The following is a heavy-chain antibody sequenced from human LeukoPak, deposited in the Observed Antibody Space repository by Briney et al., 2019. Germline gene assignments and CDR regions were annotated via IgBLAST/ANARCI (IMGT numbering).Heavy chain of an antibody. CDR2: ISVYNGNT. D-gene: IGHD3-9*01. CDR3: ARVITRYFDWHYYYMDV. CDR1: GYTFTSYG. Sequence: GASVTVSCKASGYTFTSYGISWVRQAPGQGLEWMGWISVYNGNTKYVQKFQGRVTMTTDTSTRTAYMELRSLRSEDTAVYYCARVITRYFDWHYYYMDVWGKGTTVTVSS. J-gene: IGHJ6*03. V-gene: IGHV1-18*01.